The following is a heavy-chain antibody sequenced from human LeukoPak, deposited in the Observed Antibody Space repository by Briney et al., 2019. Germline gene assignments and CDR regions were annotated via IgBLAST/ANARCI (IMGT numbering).Heavy chain of an antibody. Sequence: GESLKISCKGSGYSFTSYWIGWVRQMPGKGLEWMGIIYPGDSDTRYSPSFQGRVTISADKSISTAYLQWSSLKASDTAMYYCARTYSSFQNWFDPWGQGTLVTVSS. J-gene: IGHJ5*02. CDR3: ARTYSSFQNWFDP. CDR2: IYPGDSDT. V-gene: IGHV5-51*01. D-gene: IGHD6-19*01. CDR1: GYSFTSYW.